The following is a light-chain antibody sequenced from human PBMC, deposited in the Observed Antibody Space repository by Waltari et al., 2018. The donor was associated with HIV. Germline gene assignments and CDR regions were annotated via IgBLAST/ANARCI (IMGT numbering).Light chain of an antibody. CDR2: HFS. J-gene: IGKJ4*01. CDR1: QNVDDK. V-gene: IGKV3D-15*01. Sequence: DIVLTQSPATISVSPGGRVTVSCRASQNVDDKLAWYQQKPGQSPRPLIYHFSARAAGVPTRFGGAGSATNFTLTITSLQSEDFALYFCQQYHHWPPLTFGGGSRVELK. CDR3: QQYHHWPPLT.